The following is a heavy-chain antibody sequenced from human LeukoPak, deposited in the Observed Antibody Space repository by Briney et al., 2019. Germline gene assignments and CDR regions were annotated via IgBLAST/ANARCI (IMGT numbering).Heavy chain of an antibody. CDR1: GGTFSSYT. D-gene: IGHD2-15*01. J-gene: IGHJ4*02. Sequence: SVKVSCKASGGTFSSYTISWVRQAPGQGLEWMGGIIPIFGTANYAQKFQGRVTITTDESTSTAYMELSSLRSEDTAVYYCARGGEYCSGGSCYTAIDYWGQGTLVTVSS. CDR2: IIPIFGTA. V-gene: IGHV1-69*05. CDR3: ARGGEYCSGGSCYTAIDY.